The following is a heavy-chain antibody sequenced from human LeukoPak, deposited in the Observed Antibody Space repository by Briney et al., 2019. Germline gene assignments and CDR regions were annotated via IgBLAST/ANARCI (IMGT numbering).Heavy chain of an antibody. Sequence: GGSLRLSCAASGFTFSSYTMDSIRQAPGKGLEWVSYIISSTSKRSYADSVKGRFTISRDNDKNSLYLQMNSLRPEDTAVYYCARDKDYAFDIWGQGTIVTVSS. V-gene: IGHV3-48*01. D-gene: IGHD3-16*01. CDR1: GFTFSSYT. CDR3: ARDKDYAFDI. CDR2: IISSTSKR. J-gene: IGHJ3*02.